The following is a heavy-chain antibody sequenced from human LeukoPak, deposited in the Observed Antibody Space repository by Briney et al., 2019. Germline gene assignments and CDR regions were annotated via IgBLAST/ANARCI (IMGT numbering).Heavy chain of an antibody. Sequence: SVKASCKASGGTFSSYAISWVRQAPGQGLEWMGGIIPIFGTANYAQKFQGRVTITTDESTSTAYMELSSLRSEDTAVYYCARDGRGLYYFDYWGQGTLVTVSS. CDR3: ARDGRGLYYFDY. D-gene: IGHD2-15*01. V-gene: IGHV1-69*05. CDR2: IIPIFGTA. CDR1: GGTFSSYA. J-gene: IGHJ4*02.